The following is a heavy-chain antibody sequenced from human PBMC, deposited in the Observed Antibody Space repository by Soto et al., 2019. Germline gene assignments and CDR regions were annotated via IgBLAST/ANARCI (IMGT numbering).Heavy chain of an antibody. CDR3: ATDLGRPGSSSVAFDS. CDR2: AIPMLETS. D-gene: IGHD6-6*01. V-gene: IGHV1-69*08. J-gene: IGHJ4*02. Sequence: QVHLVQSGAEVQEPGSSVKVSCRTSGGTINKYAVNWVRQAPGQGLEWMGRAIPMLETSKIAQKFRGRVTISADKSTGTAYVEVNSLKSEDTAVYYCATDLGRPGSSSVAFDSWGQGTLVTVSS. CDR1: GGTINKYA.